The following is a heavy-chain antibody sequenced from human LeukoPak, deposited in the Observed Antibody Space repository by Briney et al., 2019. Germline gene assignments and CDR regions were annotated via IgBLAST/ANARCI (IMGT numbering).Heavy chain of an antibody. CDR2: IYHSGST. D-gene: IGHD3-9*01. CDR1: GYSISSGYY. J-gene: IGHJ2*01. Sequence: PSETLSLTCAVSGYSISSGYYWGWIRQPPGKGLEWIGSIYHSGSTYYNPSLKSRVTISVDTSKNQFSLKLSSVTAADTAVYYCARETPRDYDILTGYYWYFDLWGRGTLVTVSS. V-gene: IGHV4-38-2*02. CDR3: ARETPRDYDILTGYYWYFDL.